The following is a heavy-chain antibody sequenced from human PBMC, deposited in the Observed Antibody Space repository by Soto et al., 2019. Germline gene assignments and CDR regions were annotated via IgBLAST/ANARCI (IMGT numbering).Heavy chain of an antibody. CDR1: GFSFSKYN. V-gene: IGHV3-48*02. D-gene: IGHD3-3*01. CDR3: ARDFGHGYYLDY. J-gene: IGHJ4*02. Sequence: GGSLRLSCVASGFSFSKYNMNWVRQAPGKGREGVSYITDSSDTVHYADSVRGRFTISRDNAESSPYLQMNSLRDEDTAVYFCARDFGHGYYLDYWGRGTLVTVSS. CDR2: ITDSSDTV.